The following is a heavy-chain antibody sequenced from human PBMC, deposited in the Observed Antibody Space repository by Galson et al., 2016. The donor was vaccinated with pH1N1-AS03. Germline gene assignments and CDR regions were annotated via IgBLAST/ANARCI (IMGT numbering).Heavy chain of an antibody. J-gene: IGHJ4*02. CDR2: IYWDDDK. CDR3: ARTAGWLPEF. Sequence: PALVKPTQTLTLTCTFSGFSLTTSAVGVVWTRQPPGKALEWLALIYWDDDKRYNSSLKSRLTITKDTSKNQVVLTMTNMDPVDTATYYCARTAGWLPEFWGQGTLVTVSS. V-gene: IGHV2-5*02. D-gene: IGHD3-9*01. CDR1: GFSLTTSAVG.